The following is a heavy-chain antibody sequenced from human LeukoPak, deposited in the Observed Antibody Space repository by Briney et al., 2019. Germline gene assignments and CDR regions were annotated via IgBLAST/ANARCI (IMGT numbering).Heavy chain of an antibody. CDR1: GYTFTAYY. D-gene: IGHD3-10*01. CDR3: ARDRGFTY. Sequence: ASVKVSCKASGYTFTAYYMHWVRQAPGQGPEWMGWINPKSGGTNYVQKFQGRVTMTRDTSISTAYMELSSLRSDDAAVYYCARDRGFTYGGQGTLVTVSS. J-gene: IGHJ1*01. V-gene: IGHV1-2*02. CDR2: INPKSGGT.